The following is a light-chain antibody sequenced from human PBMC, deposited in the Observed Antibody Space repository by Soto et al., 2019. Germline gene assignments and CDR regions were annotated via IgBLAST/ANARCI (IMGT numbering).Light chain of an antibody. CDR2: GAS. Sequence: EIVMTQSPATLSVSPGERATLSCRASQSVSSNLAWYQQKPGQAPRLLIYGASTRATGIPARFSGSGSGTEFTLTISSLQSEDFAVYCCQQYNNLPSVTFGGGTKVEIK. J-gene: IGKJ4*01. CDR1: QSVSSN. V-gene: IGKV3-15*01. CDR3: QQYNNLPSVT.